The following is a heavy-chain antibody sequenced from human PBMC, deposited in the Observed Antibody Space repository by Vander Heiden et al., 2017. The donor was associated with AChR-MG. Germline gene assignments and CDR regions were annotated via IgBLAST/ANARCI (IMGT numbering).Heavy chain of an antibody. J-gene: IGHJ5*02. Sequence: EVQLVQSGAEVKKPGESLKISCKGSGYSFTSYWIGWVRQMPGKGLEWMGIIYPGDSDTRYSPSFQGQVTISADKSISTAYLQWSSLKASDTAMYYCARRYYDFWSGYPNWFDPWGQGTLVTVSS. D-gene: IGHD3-3*01. V-gene: IGHV5-51*01. CDR2: IYPGDSDT. CDR1: GYSFTSYW. CDR3: ARRYYDFWSGYPNWFDP.